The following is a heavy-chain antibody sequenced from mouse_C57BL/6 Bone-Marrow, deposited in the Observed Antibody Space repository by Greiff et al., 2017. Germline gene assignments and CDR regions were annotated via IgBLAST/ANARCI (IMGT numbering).Heavy chain of an antibody. J-gene: IGHJ3*01. V-gene: IGHV2-9*01. CDR1: GFSLTSYG. D-gene: IGHD2-2*01. CDR3: ANHEVTTGFAY. CDR2: ICGGGST. Sequence: VQLVESGPGLVAPSQCLSITCTVSGFSLTSYGVDWVRQPPGKGLEWLGVICGGGSTNYNSALMSRLSISKDNSKSQVFVKMNSLQTDDTAMYDCANHEVTTGFAYWGQGTLVTVSA.